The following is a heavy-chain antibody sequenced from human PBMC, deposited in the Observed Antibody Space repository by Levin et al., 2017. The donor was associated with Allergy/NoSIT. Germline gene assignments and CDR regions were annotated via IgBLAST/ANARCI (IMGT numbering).Heavy chain of an antibody. CDR1: GYIFSSHS. Sequence: GGSLRLSCAASGYIFSSHSMNWVRQAPGKGLEWVSYISTDSSTIYYADSVKGRFTISRDNAENSMYLQMDSLRDGDTAVYYGARAIHCSGACPVDYWGQGTLVIVSS. J-gene: IGHJ4*02. D-gene: IGHD2-15*01. V-gene: IGHV3-48*02. CDR3: ARAIHCSGACPVDY. CDR2: ISTDSSTI.